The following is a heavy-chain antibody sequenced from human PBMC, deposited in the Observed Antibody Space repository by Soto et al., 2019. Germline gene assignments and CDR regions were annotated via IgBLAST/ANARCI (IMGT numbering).Heavy chain of an antibody. V-gene: IGHV3-23*01. J-gene: IGHJ6*02. D-gene: IGHD5-18*01. CDR1: GFTFSSYA. CDR2: ISGSGGST. Sequence: GGSLRLSCAASGFTFSSYAMSWVRQAPGKGLEWVSAISGSGGSTYYADSVKGRFTISRDNSKNSLYLQMNSLRTEDTALYYCAKDYSGYSYSENYYGMDVWGQGTTVTVSS. CDR3: AKDYSGYSYSENYYGMDV.